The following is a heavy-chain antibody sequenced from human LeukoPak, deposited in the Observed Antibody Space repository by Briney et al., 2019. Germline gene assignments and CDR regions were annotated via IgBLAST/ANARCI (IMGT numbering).Heavy chain of an antibody. J-gene: IGHJ4*02. CDR3: AGESISRGIRDIVAPDFDY. CDR1: GYTFTSYY. CDR2: INPSGGST. V-gene: IGHV1-46*01. D-gene: IGHD5-12*01. Sequence: ASVKVSCKTSGYTFTSYYMHWVRQAPGQGLEWMGIINPSGGSTSYAQKFQGRVTMTRDMSTSTVYMELSSLRSEDTAVYYCAGESISRGIRDIVAPDFDYWGQGTLVTVSS.